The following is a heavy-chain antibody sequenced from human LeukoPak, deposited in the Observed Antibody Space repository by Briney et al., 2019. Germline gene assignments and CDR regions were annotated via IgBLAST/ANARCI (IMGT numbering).Heavy chain of an antibody. J-gene: IGHJ3*02. V-gene: IGHV1-8*01. CDR2: MNPNSGDT. D-gene: IGHD2-2*01. CDR3: ARLDAGYCSSTSCYVEAFDI. CDR1: GYTFTSYD. Sequence: ASVKVSCKASGYTFTSYDINWVRQATGQGLEWMGWMNPNSGDTGYAQKFQGRVTMTRNTSISTAYMELSSLRSEDTAVYYCARLDAGYCSSTSCYVEAFDIWGQGTMVTVSS.